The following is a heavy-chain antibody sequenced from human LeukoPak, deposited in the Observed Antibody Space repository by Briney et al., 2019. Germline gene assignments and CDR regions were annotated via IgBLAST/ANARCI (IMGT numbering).Heavy chain of an antibody. D-gene: IGHD5-12*01. CDR1: GDSFSSVTDY. J-gene: IGHJ4*02. V-gene: IGHV4-39*07. CDR2: IYYSGST. Sequence: PSETLSLTCTVSGDSFSSVTDYWAWIRQPPGKGLEWIGSIYYSGSTYYNPSLKSRVTISVDTSKNQFSLKLSSVTAADTAVYYCARDFYSGYGPGEGDYFDYWGQGTLVTVSS. CDR3: ARDFYSGYGPGEGDYFDY.